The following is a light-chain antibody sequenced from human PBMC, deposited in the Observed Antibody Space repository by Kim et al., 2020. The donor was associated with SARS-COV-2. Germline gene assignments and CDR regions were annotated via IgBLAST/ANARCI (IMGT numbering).Light chain of an antibody. J-gene: IGKJ2*01. CDR1: QSVSSNY. CDR3: QQYGGSPGT. CDR2: GAS. V-gene: IGKV3-20*01. Sequence: LSPGERATLSCRASQSVSSNYLAWYQQKSGQAPRLLIYGASSRATGIPDRFNGSGSGTDFTLTISRLEPEDFAVYYCQQYGGSPGTFGQGTKLE.